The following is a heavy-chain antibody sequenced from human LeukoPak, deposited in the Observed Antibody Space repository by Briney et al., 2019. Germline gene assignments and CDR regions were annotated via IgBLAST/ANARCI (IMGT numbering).Heavy chain of an antibody. D-gene: IGHD5-18*01. CDR1: GFTFSSFG. Sequence: GGSLRLSCAGSGFTFSSFGMNWVRQAPGKGLEWVSFISSSSGTMYCTASVKGRFTISRDNAKSSLYLQMNSPRDEDTAVYYCASGGYDYGRDWGQGTLVTVSS. V-gene: IGHV3-48*02. J-gene: IGHJ4*02. CDR2: ISSSSGTM. CDR3: ASGGYDYGRD.